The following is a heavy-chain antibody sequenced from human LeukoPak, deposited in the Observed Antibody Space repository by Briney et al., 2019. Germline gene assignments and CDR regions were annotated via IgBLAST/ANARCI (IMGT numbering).Heavy chain of an antibody. V-gene: IGHV3-7*01. CDR2: IKQDGSEK. Sequence: GGSLRLSCAASGFTFSTYWMSWVRQAPGKGLEWVANIKQDGSEKYYVDSVKGRFTISRDNAKNSLYLQMNSLRAEDTAVYYCARDTGYCTSTSCYEGEVDYWGQGTLVTVSS. D-gene: IGHD2-2*01. CDR3: ARDTGYCTSTSCYEGEVDY. J-gene: IGHJ4*02. CDR1: GFTFSTYW.